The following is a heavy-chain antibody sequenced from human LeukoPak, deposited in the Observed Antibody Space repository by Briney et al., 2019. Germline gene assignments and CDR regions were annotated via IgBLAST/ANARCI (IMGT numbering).Heavy chain of an antibody. CDR1: GFTVSSNY. V-gene: IGHV3-53*01. CDR3: ARLGMIQAYSTEDF. CDR2: TYSGGDT. Sequence: PGGSLRLSCAASGFTVSSNYMSWVRQAPGKGLEWVSVTYSGGDTYYADSVKGRFTISRDNSENTLYLQMNSLRAEDTAVYYCARLGMIQAYSTEDFWGQGTLVTVSS. D-gene: IGHD6-13*01. J-gene: IGHJ4*02.